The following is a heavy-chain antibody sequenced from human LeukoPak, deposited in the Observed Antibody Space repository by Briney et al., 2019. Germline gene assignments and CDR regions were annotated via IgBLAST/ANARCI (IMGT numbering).Heavy chain of an antibody. J-gene: IGHJ3*01. CDR3: AKIRDYSSWSYRAFDL. Sequence: GARVKVSCKASGYTFTNFAISRVRQAPGQGREWMGWIRASNGNTNHAKKFKGRVTMTTDTSTTTAYMELRSRRSDDAAVYYCAKIRDYSSWSYRAFDLWGQGTMGTVSS. CDR1: GYTFTNFA. D-gene: IGHD3-10*01. CDR2: IRASNGNT. V-gene: IGHV1-18*01.